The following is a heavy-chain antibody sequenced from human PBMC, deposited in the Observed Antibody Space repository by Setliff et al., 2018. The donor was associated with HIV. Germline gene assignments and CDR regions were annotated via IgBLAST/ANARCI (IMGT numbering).Heavy chain of an antibody. CDR1: GFTFSSYG. Sequence: PGGSLRVSCVASGFTFSSYGMHWVRQAPGKGLEWVAFILHDGSDKDCSDSVKGRFTISRDNSKNTLYLQMNSLRAEDTAVYYCVGMDIVVVLPPDVWGQGTTVTVSS. J-gene: IGHJ6*02. V-gene: IGHV3-30*02. CDR3: VGMDIVVVLPPDV. CDR2: ILHDGSDK. D-gene: IGHD2-21*01.